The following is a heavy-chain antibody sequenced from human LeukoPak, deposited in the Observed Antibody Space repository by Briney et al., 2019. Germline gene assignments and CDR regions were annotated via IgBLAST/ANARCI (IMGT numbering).Heavy chain of an antibody. Sequence: GGSLRLSCAASGFTFSSYSMNWVRQAPGKGLEWVSSISSSSSYIYYADSVKGRFTISRDNAKNSLYLQMNSLRAEDTAVYYCAKELAGYYGMDVWGQGTTVTVSS. CDR1: GFTFSSYS. CDR2: ISSSSSYI. CDR3: AKELAGYYGMDV. J-gene: IGHJ6*02. V-gene: IGHV3-21*04. D-gene: IGHD6-13*01.